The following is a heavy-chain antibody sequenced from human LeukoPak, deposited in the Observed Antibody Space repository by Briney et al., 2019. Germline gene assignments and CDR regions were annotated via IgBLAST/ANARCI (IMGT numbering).Heavy chain of an antibody. Sequence: PSETLSLTCTVPGGSISSSSYYWGWIRQPPGKVLERIGSIYYSGSTYYNPSLKSRVTISVDTSKNQFSLKLSSVTAADTAVYYCARHTDYGDYGNWFDPWGQGTLVTVSS. CDR2: IYYSGST. D-gene: IGHD4-17*01. V-gene: IGHV4-39*01. CDR1: GGSISSSSYY. J-gene: IGHJ5*02. CDR3: ARHTDYGDYGNWFDP.